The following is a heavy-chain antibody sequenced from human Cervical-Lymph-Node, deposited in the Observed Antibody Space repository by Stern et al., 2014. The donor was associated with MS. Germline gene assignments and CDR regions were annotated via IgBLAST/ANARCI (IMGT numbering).Heavy chain of an antibody. D-gene: IGHD3-10*01. CDR2: IYWDDDK. Sequence: SGPTLVKPTQTLTLTCTFSGFSLSTSGVGVGWIRQAPGKAPEWLTVIYWDDDKRHSPSLKSRLTITKDTSKNQVVLTMTNLDPVDTATYYCAHKYYGNSFDYWGQGILVTVSS. CDR1: GFSLSTSGVG. CDR3: AHKYYGNSFDY. V-gene: IGHV2-5*02. J-gene: IGHJ4*02.